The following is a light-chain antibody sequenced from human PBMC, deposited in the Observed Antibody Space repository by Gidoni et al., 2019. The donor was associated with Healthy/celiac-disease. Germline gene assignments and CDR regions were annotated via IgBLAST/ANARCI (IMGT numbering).Light chain of an antibody. J-gene: IGKJ1*01. CDR3: QQYGSSPQT. CDR2: GAS. CDR1: QSVSSSY. V-gene: IGKV3-20*01. Sequence: DIVFTQSPGTLSLSPGERATLSCRASQSVSSSYLAWYQQKPGQAPRRLIYGASSRATGIPDRCSGSGSGTDFTLTISRLEPEDFAVYYCQQYGSSPQTFGQGTKVEIK.